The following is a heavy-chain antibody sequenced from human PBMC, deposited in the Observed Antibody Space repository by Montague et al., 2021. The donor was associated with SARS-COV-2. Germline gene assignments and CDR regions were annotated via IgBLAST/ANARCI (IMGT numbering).Heavy chain of an antibody. V-gene: IGHV3-11*03. D-gene: IGHD6-13*01. CDR3: ASGAVSSSRKMDV. J-gene: IGHJ6*04. CDR2: ISSSSSYT. CDR1: GFTFSDYY. Sequence: SRRLSCAASGFTFSDYYMSWIRQAPGKGLEWVSYISSSSSYTNYADSVKGRFTISRDNAKNSLYLQMNSLRAEDTAVYYCASGAVSSSRKMDVWGKGTTVTVSS.